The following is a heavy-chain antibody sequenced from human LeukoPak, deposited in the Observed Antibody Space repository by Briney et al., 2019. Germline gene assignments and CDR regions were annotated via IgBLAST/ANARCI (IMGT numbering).Heavy chain of an antibody. Sequence: GASVKVSCKASGYTFTGYYMHWVRQAPGQGLEWMGWINPNSGGTNYAQKFQGRVTMTRDTSISTAYMELSRLRSDDTAVYCCARVLPEGQFLEWLNWFDPWGQGTLVTVSS. CDR2: INPNSGGT. D-gene: IGHD3-3*01. CDR1: GYTFTGYY. J-gene: IGHJ5*02. V-gene: IGHV1-2*02. CDR3: ARVLPEGQFLEWLNWFDP.